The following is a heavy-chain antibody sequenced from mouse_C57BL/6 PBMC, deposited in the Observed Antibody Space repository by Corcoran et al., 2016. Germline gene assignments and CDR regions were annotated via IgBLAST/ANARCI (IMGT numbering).Heavy chain of an antibody. Sequence: EVQLQQSGPELVKPGASVKISCKASGYTFTDYYMNWVKQSHGKSLEWIGDINPNNGGTSYNQKFKGKATLTVDKSSSTAYMELRSLTSEDSVVYYCASRSYYDYDSWFAYWGQGTLVTVSA. CDR3: ASRSYYDYDSWFAY. D-gene: IGHD2-4*01. J-gene: IGHJ3*01. CDR2: INPNNGGT. V-gene: IGHV1-26*01. CDR1: GYTFTDYY.